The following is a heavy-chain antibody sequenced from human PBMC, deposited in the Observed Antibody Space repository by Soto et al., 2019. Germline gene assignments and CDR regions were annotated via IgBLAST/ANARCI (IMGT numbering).Heavy chain of an antibody. CDR3: ATSRISIAVAGETVYYFGY. V-gene: IGHV1-2*04. Sequence: VAAVKVSCKASGYIFTGYYMHWVRQAPGQGXEWMGWINPNSGDINYTQKFQGWVTVTRDTSISTAYMELSRLRSDDTAVYYCATSRISIAVAGETVYYFGYPGQGSLFPVSS. J-gene: IGHJ4*02. CDR2: INPNSGDI. CDR1: GYIFTGYY. D-gene: IGHD6-19*01.